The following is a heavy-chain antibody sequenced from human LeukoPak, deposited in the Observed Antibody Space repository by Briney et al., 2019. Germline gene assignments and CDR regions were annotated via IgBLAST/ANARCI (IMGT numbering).Heavy chain of an antibody. V-gene: IGHV1-18*01. J-gene: IGHJ4*02. CDR1: GYTFTSYG. D-gene: IGHD5-18*01. CDR2: ISAYNGNT. CDR3: ASTVDTALRRALAY. Sequence: ASVKVSCKASGYTFTSYGISWVRQAPGQGLEWMGWISAYNGNTNYAQKLQGRVTMTTDTSTSTAYMGLRSLRSDDTAVYYCASTVDTALRRALAYWGQGTLVTVSS.